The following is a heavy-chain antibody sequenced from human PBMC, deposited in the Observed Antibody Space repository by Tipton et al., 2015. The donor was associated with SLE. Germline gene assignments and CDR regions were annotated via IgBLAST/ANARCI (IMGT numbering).Heavy chain of an antibody. D-gene: IGHD6-25*01. CDR2: IGQDGGEE. CDR1: GFTVSNNW. V-gene: IGHV3-7*01. CDR3: ARDSPGAAAAFDI. Sequence: SLRLSCAASGFTVSNNWMTWVRQAPGKGLEWVAHIGQDGGEEFYVDSVRGRFIISRDNAKNSLYLQMNSLSVEDTAVYYCARDSPGAAAAFDIWGQGTMVTVSS. J-gene: IGHJ3*02.